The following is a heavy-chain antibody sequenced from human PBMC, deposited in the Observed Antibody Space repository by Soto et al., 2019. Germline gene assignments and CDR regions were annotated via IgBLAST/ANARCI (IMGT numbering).Heavy chain of an antibody. CDR3: ARESEDLTSNFDY. J-gene: IGHJ4*02. Sequence: PGGSLRLSCATSGFTFHDYAMSWVRQAPGKGLEWVSAIAFTGSATYYADSVKGRFTISRDNSKNIVYLQMNSLRAEDTAVYYCARESEDLTSNFDYWGQGTLVTVSS. CDR2: IAFTGSAT. V-gene: IGHV3-23*01. CDR1: GFTFHDYA.